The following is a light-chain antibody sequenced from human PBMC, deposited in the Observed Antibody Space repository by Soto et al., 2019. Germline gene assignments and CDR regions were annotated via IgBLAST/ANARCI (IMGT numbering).Light chain of an antibody. CDR3: SSYAKSGSVV. J-gene: IGLJ2*01. Sequence: ALTQPASVSGSPGQSIALSCTGTSSDVGAYDYVSWYQQHPGEAPKVKIYDVSHRPSGVSDRFSGSKSGNTASLTISGLQAEDEADYYCSSYAKSGSVVFGGGTKLTVL. CDR2: DVS. CDR1: SSDVGAYDY. V-gene: IGLV2-14*01.